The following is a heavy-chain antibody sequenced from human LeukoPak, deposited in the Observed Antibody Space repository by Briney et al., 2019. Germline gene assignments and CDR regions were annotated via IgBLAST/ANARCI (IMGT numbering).Heavy chain of an antibody. Sequence: RGSLRLSCAASGFTFSSYWMHWVRQAPGKGLVWVSRINNDGSSTTYADSVMGRFTISRDNAKNTLYLQMNSLRAEDTAVYYCARDRYDISNYYYEGDAFDIWGQGTMVTVSS. D-gene: IGHD3-22*01. CDR1: GFTFSSYW. CDR2: INNDGSST. CDR3: ARDRYDISNYYYEGDAFDI. J-gene: IGHJ3*02. V-gene: IGHV3-74*01.